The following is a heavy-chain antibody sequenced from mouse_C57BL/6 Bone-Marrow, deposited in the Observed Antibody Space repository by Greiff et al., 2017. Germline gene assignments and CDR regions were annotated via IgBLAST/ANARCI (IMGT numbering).Heavy chain of an antibody. V-gene: IGHV2-9-1*01. Sequence: VQLQQSGPGLVAPSQSLSITCTVSGFSLTSYAISWVRQPPGKGLEWLGVIWTGGGTNYNSALKSRLSISKDNSKRKVFLKMNSLQTNDTARYYCARNLGDYEAMDYWGQGTSVTVSS. J-gene: IGHJ4*01. CDR2: IWTGGGT. CDR1: GFSLTSYA. CDR3: ARNLGDYEAMDY. D-gene: IGHD3-3*01.